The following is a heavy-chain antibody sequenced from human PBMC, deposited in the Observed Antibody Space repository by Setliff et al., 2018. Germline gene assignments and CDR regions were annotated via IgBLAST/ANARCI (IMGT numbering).Heavy chain of an antibody. CDR2: IIPIFGTA. J-gene: IGHJ4*02. CDR1: GGTFSSYA. D-gene: IGHD3-22*01. CDR3: ASDYDSRGYLVY. Sequence: ASVKVSCKASGGTFSSYAISWVRQAPGQGLEWMGGIIPIFGTANYAQKFQGGVTITTDESTSTAYMELSSLRSEDTAVYYCASDYDSRGYLVYWGQGTLVTVSS. V-gene: IGHV1-69*05.